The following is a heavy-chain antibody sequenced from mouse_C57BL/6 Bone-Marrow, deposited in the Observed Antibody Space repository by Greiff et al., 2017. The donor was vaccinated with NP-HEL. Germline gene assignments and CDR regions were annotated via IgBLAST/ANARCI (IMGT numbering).Heavy chain of an antibody. J-gene: IGHJ3*01. CDR1: GYTFTSYW. CDR3: ARGGSWFAY. Sequence: QVQLQQPGAELVMPGASVKLSCKASGYTFTSYWMHWVKQRPGQGLEWIGEIDPSDSYTNYNQKFKGKSTLTVDKSSSTAYMQLSSLTSEDSAVYYCARGGSWFAYGGRGTLVTVSA. CDR2: IDPSDSYT. V-gene: IGHV1-69*01.